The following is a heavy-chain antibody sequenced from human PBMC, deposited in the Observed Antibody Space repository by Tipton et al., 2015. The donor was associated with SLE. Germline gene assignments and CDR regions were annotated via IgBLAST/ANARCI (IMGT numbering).Heavy chain of an antibody. D-gene: IGHD1-26*01. Sequence: TLSLTCTVSGGSIRSYYWSWIRQPPGKGLEWIGYIYTSGRTNNNPSLKSRVTISVDTSKNQYSLKLSSVTAADTAVYYCARAWCYSGSPDAFDIWGQGTMVTVSS. J-gene: IGHJ3*02. V-gene: IGHV4-4*08. CDR2: IYTSGRT. CDR3: ARAWCYSGSPDAFDI. CDR1: GGSIRSYY.